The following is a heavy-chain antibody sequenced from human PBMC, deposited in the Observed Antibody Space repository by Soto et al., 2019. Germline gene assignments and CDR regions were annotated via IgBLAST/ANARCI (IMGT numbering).Heavy chain of an antibody. J-gene: IGHJ4*02. CDR2: INSDGSST. Sequence: GGSLRLSCAASGFTFSSYWMHWVRQAPGKGLVWVSRINSDGSSTSYADSVKGRFTISRDNAKNTLYLQMNSLRAEDTAVYYCASDRYGDYIFDYWGQGTLVTVSS. D-gene: IGHD4-17*01. V-gene: IGHV3-74*01. CDR3: ASDRYGDYIFDY. CDR1: GFTFSSYW.